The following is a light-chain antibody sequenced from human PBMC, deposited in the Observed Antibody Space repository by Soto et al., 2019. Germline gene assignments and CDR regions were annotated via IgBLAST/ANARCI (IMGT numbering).Light chain of an antibody. CDR1: QSLSNSY. J-gene: IGKJ4*01. CDR3: QQYNAWPLT. Sequence: EIMMTQSPATLSVSPGERATLSCRASQSLSNSYLAWYQQKPGRPPRLLIYGASTRATGIPARFSGSGSGTEFTLTISSLQSEDFAVYYCQQYNAWPLTFGGGTKVEI. CDR2: GAS. V-gene: IGKV3-15*01.